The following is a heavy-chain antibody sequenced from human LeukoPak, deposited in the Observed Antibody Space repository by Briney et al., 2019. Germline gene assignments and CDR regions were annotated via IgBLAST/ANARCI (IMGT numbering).Heavy chain of an antibody. CDR3: AKGIELWLMYFDH. J-gene: IGHJ4*02. CDR1: GCSFSSYV. Sequence: GGSLRLSCVASGCSFSSYVMNWVRQAPGTGLEWVSAISGNGGSTYYADSVKGRFTISRDNSKNTLSLQMNSLRAEDTAVYYCAKGIELWLMYFDHWGQGTLVTASS. CDR2: ISGNGGST. D-gene: IGHD5-18*01. V-gene: IGHV3-23*01.